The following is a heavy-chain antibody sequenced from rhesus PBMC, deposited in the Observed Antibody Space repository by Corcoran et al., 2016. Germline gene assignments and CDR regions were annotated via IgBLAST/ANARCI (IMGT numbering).Heavy chain of an antibody. V-gene: IGHV4S10*01. J-gene: IGHJ4*01. CDR3: ARLRSGDYYSFDY. CDR1: GGSISDSYR. D-gene: IGHD3-34*01. CDR2: IYGTSTST. Sequence: QVQLQGSGPGVVKPSETLSLTCAVSGGSISDSYRWSWIRQPPGKGLEWIGYIYGTSTSTNYNPSLKSRFTISKDTSKNQFSLKLSSVTAADTAVYYCARLRSGDYYSFDYWGQGVLVTVSS.